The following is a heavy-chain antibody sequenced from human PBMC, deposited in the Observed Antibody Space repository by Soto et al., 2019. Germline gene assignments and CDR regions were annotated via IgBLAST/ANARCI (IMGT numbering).Heavy chain of an antibody. CDR3: VKGPALYESTGLAY. V-gene: IGHV3-64D*06. D-gene: IGHD3-22*01. CDR2: ISDNGDRT. Sequence: APGKGLEYVSAISDNGDRTYYTDSVKGRFSISRDNSKNTLYLQMSSLRPEDTAVYYCVKGPALYESTGLAYWGHGTVVPVSS. J-gene: IGHJ4*01.